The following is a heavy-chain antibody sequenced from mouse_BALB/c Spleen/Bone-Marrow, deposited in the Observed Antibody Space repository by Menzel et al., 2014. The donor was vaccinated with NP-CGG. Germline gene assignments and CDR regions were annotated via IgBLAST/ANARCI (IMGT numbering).Heavy chain of an antibody. CDR3: ARSLTGKKTFDY. J-gene: IGHJ2*01. V-gene: IGHV1-54*01. CDR1: GYVFTNYL. Sequence: QVQLQQSGAELVRPGTSVKVSCKASGYVFTNYLIEWVKQRPGQGLEWIGVINAGSGGTDYSEKFKGGATLTADKSSSTAYMQLSSLTSDDSAVYFCARSLTGKKTFDYWGQGTTLTVSS. CDR2: INAGSGGT. D-gene: IGHD4-1*01.